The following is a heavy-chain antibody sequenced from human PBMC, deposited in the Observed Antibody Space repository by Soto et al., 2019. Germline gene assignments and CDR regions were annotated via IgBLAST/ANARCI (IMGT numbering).Heavy chain of an antibody. V-gene: IGHV4-59*11. CDR1: GGSIGSHY. J-gene: IGHJ3*02. Sequence: SETLSLTCTVSGGSIGSHYWTWIRQPPGKGPECIGYTSYSGNTKYNPSLKSRVTISLDTPKNQFSLKLRSVTAADTAVYYCARRDWNDAFDIWGQGTMVTVSS. CDR3: ARRDWNDAFDI. D-gene: IGHD1-1*01. CDR2: TSYSGNT.